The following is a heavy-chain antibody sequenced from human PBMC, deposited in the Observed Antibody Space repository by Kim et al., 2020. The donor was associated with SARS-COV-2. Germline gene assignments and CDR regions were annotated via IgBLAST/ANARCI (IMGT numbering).Heavy chain of an antibody. CDR3: ARVRVVVPAARNWFDP. CDR1: GGSISSGGYY. D-gene: IGHD2-2*01. CDR2: IYYSGST. Sequence: SETLSLTCTVSGGSISSGGYYWSWIRQHPGKGLEWIGYIYYSGSTYYNPSLKSRVTISVDTSKNQFSLKLSSVTAADTAVYYCARVRVVVPAARNWFDPWGQGTLVTVYS. J-gene: IGHJ5*02. V-gene: IGHV4-31*03.